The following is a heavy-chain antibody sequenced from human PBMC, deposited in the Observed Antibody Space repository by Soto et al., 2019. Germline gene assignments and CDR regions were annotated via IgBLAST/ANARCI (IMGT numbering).Heavy chain of an antibody. D-gene: IGHD7-27*01. CDR2: MNPNSGNT. J-gene: IGHJ5*02. CDR1: GYTFTSYD. Sequence: ASVKVSCKASGYTFTSYDINWVRQATGQGLEWRGWMNPNSGNTGYAQKFQGRVTMTRNTSISTAYMELSSLRSEDTAVYYCATAENWGLNWFDLWGQGTLVTVSS. CDR3: ATAENWGLNWFDL. V-gene: IGHV1-8*01.